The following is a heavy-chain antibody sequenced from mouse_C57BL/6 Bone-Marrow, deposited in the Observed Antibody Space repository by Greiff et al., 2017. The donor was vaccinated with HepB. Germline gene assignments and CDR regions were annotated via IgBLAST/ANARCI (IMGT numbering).Heavy chain of an antibody. V-gene: IGHV1-52*01. CDR2: IDPSDSET. Sequence: VQLQQPGAELVRPGSSVKLSCKASGYTFTSYWMHWVKQRPIQGLEWIGNIDPSDSETHYNQKFKDKATLTVDKSSSTAYMQLSSLTSEDSAVYYCARWRGYYYGSRYYFDDWGQGTTLTVSS. CDR1: GYTFTSYW. D-gene: IGHD1-1*01. CDR3: ARWRGYYYGSRYYFDD. J-gene: IGHJ2*01.